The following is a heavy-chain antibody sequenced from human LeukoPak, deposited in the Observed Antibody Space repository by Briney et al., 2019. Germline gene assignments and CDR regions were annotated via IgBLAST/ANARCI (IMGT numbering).Heavy chain of an antibody. J-gene: IGHJ4*02. V-gene: IGHV3-30*02. D-gene: IGHD3-3*02. CDR3: TTFWEWLLYYFDY. Sequence: GSLRLSCAASGFTFSSYGMHWVRQAPGKGLEWVAFIRYDGSNKYYADSVKGRFTISRDNSENTLYLQMNSLRAEDTAVYYCTTFWEWLLYYFDYWGQGTLVTVSS. CDR2: IRYDGSNK. CDR1: GFTFSSYG.